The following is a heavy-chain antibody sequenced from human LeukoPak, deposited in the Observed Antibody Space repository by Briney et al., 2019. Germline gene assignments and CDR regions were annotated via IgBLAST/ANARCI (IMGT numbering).Heavy chain of an antibody. J-gene: IGHJ3*02. CDR1: GFTVSSTY. Sequence: GGSLRLSCAASGFTVSSTYMSWVRQAPGKGLEWVSVIYSGGNTYYADSVKGRFTISRDNSKNTLYLQMNSLRAEDTAVYYCARPYSSSWTDAFDIWGQGTMVTVSS. D-gene: IGHD6-13*01. CDR3: ARPYSSSWTDAFDI. V-gene: IGHV3-53*01. CDR2: IYSGGNT.